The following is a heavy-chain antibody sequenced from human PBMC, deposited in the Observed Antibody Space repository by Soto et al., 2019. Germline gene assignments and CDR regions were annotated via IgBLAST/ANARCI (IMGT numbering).Heavy chain of an antibody. V-gene: IGHV4-34*01. J-gene: IGHJ6*02. CDR3: ATRTYYYGSASYSHPSRYYYYGMDV. CDR1: GGSFSGHY. CDR2: INHSGST. Sequence: SEPLSLTCAVYGGSFSGHYWSWIRQPPCKGLEWVGEINHSGSTNYNPSLKSRVTISVDTSKNQFSPKLSSVTAADTAVYYCATRTYYYGSASYSHPSRYYYYGMDVWVQGTTVTVSS. D-gene: IGHD3-10*01.